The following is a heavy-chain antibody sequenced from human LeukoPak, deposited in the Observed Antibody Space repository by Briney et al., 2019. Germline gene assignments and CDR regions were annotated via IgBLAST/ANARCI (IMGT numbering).Heavy chain of an antibody. V-gene: IGHV1-18*04. Sequence: ASVKVSCKASGYTFTSYGISWVRQAPGQGLEWMGWISAYNGNTNYAQKLQGRVTMTTDTSTSTAYMGLRSLRSDDTAVYYCARDTCSSTSCHTPGVDAFDIWGQGTMVTVSS. CDR1: GYTFTSYG. CDR2: ISAYNGNT. CDR3: ARDTCSSTSCHTPGVDAFDI. J-gene: IGHJ3*02. D-gene: IGHD2-2*01.